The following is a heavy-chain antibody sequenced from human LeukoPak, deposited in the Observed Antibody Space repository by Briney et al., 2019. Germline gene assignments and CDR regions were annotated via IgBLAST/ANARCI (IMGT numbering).Heavy chain of an antibody. D-gene: IGHD3-16*02. CDR1: GFTFSSYA. J-gene: IGHJ4*02. Sequence: PGGSLRLSCAASGFTFSSYAMSWVRQAPGKGLEWVPAISGSGGSTYYADSVKGRFTISRDNSKNTLYLQMNSLRAEDTAVYYCAKFPITLGELSPGNYWGQGTLVTVSS. V-gene: IGHV3-23*01. CDR2: ISGSGGST. CDR3: AKFPITLGELSPGNY.